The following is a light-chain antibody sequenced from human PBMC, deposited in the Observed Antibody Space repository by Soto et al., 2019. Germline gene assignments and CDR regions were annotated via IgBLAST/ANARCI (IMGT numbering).Light chain of an antibody. Sequence: EIVMTQSPVTLSVSPGERATLSCRASQSVRRDLAWYQQQPGPPPRLLMYGASTRATGIPARFSGSXNGTELTLNISRLQSEDFEVYYCQQYNNWPITFGKGTPLEIK. CDR1: QSVRRD. CDR2: GAS. V-gene: IGKV3-15*01. CDR3: QQYNNWPIT. J-gene: IGKJ5*01.